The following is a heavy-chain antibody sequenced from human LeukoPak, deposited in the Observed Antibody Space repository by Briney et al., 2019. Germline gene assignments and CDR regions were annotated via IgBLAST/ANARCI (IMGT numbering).Heavy chain of an antibody. CDR1: GGSFSGYY. J-gene: IGHJ3*02. D-gene: IGHD6-19*01. Sequence: KPSETLSLTRAVYGGSFSGYYWSWIRQPPGKGPEWIGEINHSGSTNYNPSLKSRVTISVDTSKNQFSLKLSSVTAADTAVYYCARDSSGWQRRAFDIWGQGTMVTVSS. V-gene: IGHV4-34*01. CDR3: ARDSSGWQRRAFDI. CDR2: INHSGST.